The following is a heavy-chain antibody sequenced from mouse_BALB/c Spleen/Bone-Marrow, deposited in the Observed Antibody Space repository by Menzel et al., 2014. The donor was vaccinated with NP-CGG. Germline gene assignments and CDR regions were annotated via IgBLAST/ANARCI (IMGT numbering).Heavy chain of an antibody. CDR2: IYPYNGAT. J-gene: IGHJ4*01. Sequence: EVQLQQSGPDLVKPGASVKISCKASRYTFTDYNIHWVKESHGKSLEWIGYIYPYNGATGYNQKFKSKATLTVDISSSTAYMALRSLTSEDSAVYYCAREGGSYDARDYWGQGTSVTVSS. CDR1: RYTFTDYN. CDR3: AREGGSYDARDY. V-gene: IGHV1S29*02.